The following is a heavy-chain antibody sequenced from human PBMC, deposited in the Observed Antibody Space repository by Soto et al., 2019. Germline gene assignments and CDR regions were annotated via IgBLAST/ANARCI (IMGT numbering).Heavy chain of an antibody. Sequence: QVQLVESGGGLVKPGGSLRLSCAASGFTFSDYYMSWIRQAPGKGLEWVSYISSSGSTIYYADSVKGRFTISRDNAKNSLYLQMNSLRAEDTAVYYCARDKGEGSGYDWRFGHYYGMDVWGQGTTVTVSS. CDR2: ISSSGSTI. V-gene: IGHV3-11*01. CDR1: GFTFSDYY. D-gene: IGHD5-12*01. J-gene: IGHJ6*02. CDR3: ARDKGEGSGYDWRFGHYYGMDV.